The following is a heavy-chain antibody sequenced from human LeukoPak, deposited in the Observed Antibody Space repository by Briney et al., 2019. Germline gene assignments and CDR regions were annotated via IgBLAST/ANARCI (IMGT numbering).Heavy chain of an antibody. V-gene: IGHV3-74*01. CDR2: INSDGSSA. D-gene: IGHD3-10*01. CDR1: GFTFSSYW. CDR3: ARFSEFGELSGY. Sequence: GGSLRLSCAASGFTFSSYWMHWVRQAPGKGLVWVSRINSDGSSANYADSVKGRFTISRDNAKNALYLQMNSLRAEDTAVYYCARFSEFGELSGYWGQGTLVTVSS. J-gene: IGHJ4*02.